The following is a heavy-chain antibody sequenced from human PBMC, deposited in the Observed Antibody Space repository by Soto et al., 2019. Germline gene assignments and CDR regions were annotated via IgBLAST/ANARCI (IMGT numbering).Heavy chain of an antibody. D-gene: IGHD1-26*01. J-gene: IGHJ6*02. CDR2: IIPIFGTP. CDR1: GGTFSNYG. V-gene: IGHV1-69*01. Sequence: QVQLVQSGAEVKKPGSSVKVSCKASGGTFSNYGFSWVRQAPGQGLEWMGRIIPIFGTPDYAQKFQGRVTISADESTSTAYMELSSLRSEDTAVYYCAKSPNPGPGGVYYYVMDVWGQGTTVTVSS. CDR3: AKSPNPGPGGVYYYVMDV.